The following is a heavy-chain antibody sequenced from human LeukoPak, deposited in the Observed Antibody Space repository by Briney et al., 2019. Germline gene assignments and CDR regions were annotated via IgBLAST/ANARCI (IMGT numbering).Heavy chain of an antibody. V-gene: IGHV3-30*01. Sequence: GRSLRLSCAASGFTFSSYAMHWVRQAPGKGGEGGAVISYDGSNKYYADSVKGGFTISRDNSKNPLYLQMNSLRAEDTAVYYCARDQYYDFWSGYFGRDYYYMDVWGKGTTATVSS. D-gene: IGHD3-3*01. CDR3: ARDQYYDFWSGYFGRDYYYMDV. CDR1: GFTFSSYA. J-gene: IGHJ6*03. CDR2: ISYDGSNK.